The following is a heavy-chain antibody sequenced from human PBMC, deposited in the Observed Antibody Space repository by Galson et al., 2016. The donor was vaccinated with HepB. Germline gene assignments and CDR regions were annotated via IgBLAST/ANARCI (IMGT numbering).Heavy chain of an antibody. J-gene: IGHJ3*01. CDR1: GYTFTTYV. CDR2: INPGNGNT. D-gene: IGHD3-10*01. Sequence: SVKVSCKASGYTFTTYVIHWVRQAPGQRLEWMGGINPGNGNTESSRKFQGRVTITRDTSANTVYMELSSLRSEDTAAYYCAREGGVTSPGAFDVWGQGTMVTVSS. V-gene: IGHV1-3*01. CDR3: AREGGVTSPGAFDV.